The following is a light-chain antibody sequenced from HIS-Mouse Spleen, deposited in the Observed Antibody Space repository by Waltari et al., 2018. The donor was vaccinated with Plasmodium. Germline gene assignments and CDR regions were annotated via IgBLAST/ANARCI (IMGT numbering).Light chain of an antibody. CDR1: SGHSSYA. CDR3: QTWGTGGV. Sequence: QLVLTQSPSASASLGASVKLTCTLSSGHSSYAIAWHQQQPEKGPRYLMKLNSDGSHSKGDGIPDRFSGSSSGAGRYRTISSLQSEDEADYYCQTWGTGGVFGGGTKLTVL. J-gene: IGLJ2*01. V-gene: IGLV4-69*01. CDR2: LNSDGSH.